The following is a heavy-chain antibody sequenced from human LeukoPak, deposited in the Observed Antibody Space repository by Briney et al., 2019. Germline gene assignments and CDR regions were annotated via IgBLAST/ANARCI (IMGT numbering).Heavy chain of an antibody. CDR3: AKDVVRGVGPFDL. CDR2: INPNRGGT. Sequence: ASVKVSCKASGYIFTGDYIHWMRQAPGQGLEWMGWINPNRGGTNYAQKSQGRVTMTRDTSISTAYMELSRLRSDDTAMYYCAKDVVRGVGPFDLWGQGTKVTVSS. D-gene: IGHD3-10*01. V-gene: IGHV1-2*02. CDR1: GYIFTGDY. J-gene: IGHJ3*01.